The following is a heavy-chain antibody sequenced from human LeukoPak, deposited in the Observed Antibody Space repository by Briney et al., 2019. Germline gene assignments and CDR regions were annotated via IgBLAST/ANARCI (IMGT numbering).Heavy chain of an antibody. J-gene: IGHJ4*02. CDR2: ISYDGSNK. CDR3: AKDYNYGYGYYFDY. Sequence: PGRSLRLSCAASGFTFSSYAMHWVRQAPGKGLEWVAVISYDGSNKHYADSVKGRFTISRDNSKNTLYLQMNSLRAEDTAVYYCAKDYNYGYGYYFDYWGQGTLVTVSS. D-gene: IGHD3-10*01. CDR1: GFTFSSYA. V-gene: IGHV3-30*04.